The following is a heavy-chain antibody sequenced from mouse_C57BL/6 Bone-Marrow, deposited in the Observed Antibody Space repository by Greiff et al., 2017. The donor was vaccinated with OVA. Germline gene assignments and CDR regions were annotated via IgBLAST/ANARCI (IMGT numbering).Heavy chain of an antibody. CDR3: ARAGDYVYWYFDV. CDR2: ISYDGSN. Sequence: ESGPGLVKPSQSLSLTCSVTGYSITSGYYWNWIRQFPGNKLEWMGYISYDGSNNYNPSLKNRISITRDTSKNQFFLKLNSVTTEDTATYYCARAGDYVYWYFDVWGTGTTVTVSS. D-gene: IGHD2-4*01. CDR1: GYSITSGYY. V-gene: IGHV3-6*01. J-gene: IGHJ1*03.